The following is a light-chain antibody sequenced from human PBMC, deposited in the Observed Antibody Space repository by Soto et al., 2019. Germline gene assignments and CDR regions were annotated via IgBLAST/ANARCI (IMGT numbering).Light chain of an antibody. CDR3: QQRSNWLT. J-gene: IGKJ4*01. CDR2: DAS. Sequence: EIVLTQSPATLSLSPGERATLSCSASQSVSSYLAWYQQKPGQAPRLLIYDASNRATGIPARFSGSGSGTDFTLTISGLEPEDFAVYYWQQRSNWLTFGGGTKVEIK. V-gene: IGKV3-11*01. CDR1: QSVSSY.